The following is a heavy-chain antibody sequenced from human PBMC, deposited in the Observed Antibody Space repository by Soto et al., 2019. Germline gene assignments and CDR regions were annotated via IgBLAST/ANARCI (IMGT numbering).Heavy chain of an antibody. CDR1: GFTFSNAW. CDR3: TTEFRGYSYGPRPRNYYYYGMDV. D-gene: IGHD5-18*01. V-gene: IGHV3-15*07. Sequence: GGSLRLSCAASGFTFSNAWMNWVRQAPGKGLEWVGRIKSKTDGGTTDYAAPVKGRFTISRDDSKNTLYLQMNSLKTEDTAVYYCTTEFRGYSYGPRPRNYYYYGMDVWGQGTTVTVSS. CDR2: IKSKTDGGTT. J-gene: IGHJ6*02.